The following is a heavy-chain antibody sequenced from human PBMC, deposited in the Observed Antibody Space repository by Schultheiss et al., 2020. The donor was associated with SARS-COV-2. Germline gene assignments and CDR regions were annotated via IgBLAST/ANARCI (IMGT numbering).Heavy chain of an antibody. V-gene: IGHV4-4*02. CDR3: ARDSVADRVVDY. CDR2: IYYSGST. CDR1: GGSISSSNW. Sequence: GSLRLSCAVSGGSISSSNWWSWVRQPPGKGLEWIGYIYYSGSTNYNPSLKSRVTISVDTSKNQFSLKLSSVTAADTAVYYCARDSVADRVVDYWGQGTLVTVSS. J-gene: IGHJ4*02. D-gene: IGHD2-21*01.